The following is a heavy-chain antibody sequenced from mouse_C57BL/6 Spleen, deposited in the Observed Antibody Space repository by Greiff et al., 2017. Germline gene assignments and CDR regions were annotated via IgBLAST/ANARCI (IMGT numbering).Heavy chain of an antibody. D-gene: IGHD2-4*01. CDR2: IYPGSGST. Sequence: QVQLKESGAELVKPGASVKMSCKASGYTFTSYWITWVKQRPGQGLEWIGDIYPGSGSTNYNEKFKSKATLTVDTSSSTAYMQLSSLTSEDSAVYYCARYPFSMIRRFAYWGQGTLVTVSA. V-gene: IGHV1-55*01. J-gene: IGHJ3*01. CDR3: ARYPFSMIRRFAY. CDR1: GYTFTSYW.